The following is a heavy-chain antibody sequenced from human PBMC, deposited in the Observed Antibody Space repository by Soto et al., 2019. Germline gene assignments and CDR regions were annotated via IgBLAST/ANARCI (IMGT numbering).Heavy chain of an antibody. J-gene: IGHJ4*02. V-gene: IGHV3-33*01. CDR2: ISYDVSNK. CDR1: GFSFSSFG. CDR3: ARDGLGKYFDY. D-gene: IGHD3-16*01. Sequence: QVQLVESGGGAVQPGTSLRLSCAASGFSFSSFGMHWVRQAPGKGLEWVAVISYDVSNKDYVDSVKGRFTISRDNSKNMLYLQINSLRAADTAVYYCARDGLGKYFDYWGQGTLVTVSS.